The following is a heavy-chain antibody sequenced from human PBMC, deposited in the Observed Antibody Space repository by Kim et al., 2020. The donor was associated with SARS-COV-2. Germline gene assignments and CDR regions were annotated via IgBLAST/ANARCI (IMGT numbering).Heavy chain of an antibody. Sequence: ADSGKGRFTISRDNSKNTLYLQMNSLRAEDTAVYYCAKTKYYDILTGFDYWGQGTLVTVSS. CDR3: AKTKYYDILTGFDY. D-gene: IGHD3-9*01. V-gene: IGHV3-30*02. J-gene: IGHJ4*02.